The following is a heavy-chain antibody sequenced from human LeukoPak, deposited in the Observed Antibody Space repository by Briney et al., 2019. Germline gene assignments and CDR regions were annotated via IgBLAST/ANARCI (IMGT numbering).Heavy chain of an antibody. V-gene: IGHV1-18*01. CDR1: GYTVTSYG. J-gene: IGHJ6*02. Sequence: GASVKVSCKASGYTVTSYGISWVRQAPGQGLEWMGWISAYNGNTNYAQKLQGRVTMTTDTSTSTAYMELRSLRSDDTAVYYCAREAGTWLHRNLYYYYGMDVWGQGTTVTVSS. CDR2: ISAYNGNT. CDR3: AREAGTWLHRNLYYYYGMDV. D-gene: IGHD6-19*01.